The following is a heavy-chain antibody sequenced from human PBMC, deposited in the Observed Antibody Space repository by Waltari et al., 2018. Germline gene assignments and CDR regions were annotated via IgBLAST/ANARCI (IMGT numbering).Heavy chain of an antibody. Sequence: EVQLVQSGGGLVQPGGSLRLSCAASGFIFSNYAMSRVRQAPGRGLEWVLGITASGMHTHLVDSVKGRFTISRDNAKNIVYLQRNSLRAEDTAVYYCAKDYDDLTGYYTDMGYWGQGTLVTVSS. CDR2: ITASGMHT. CDR3: AKDYDDLTGYYTDMGY. J-gene: IGHJ4*02. D-gene: IGHD3-9*01. CDR1: GFIFSNYA. V-gene: IGHV3-23*04.